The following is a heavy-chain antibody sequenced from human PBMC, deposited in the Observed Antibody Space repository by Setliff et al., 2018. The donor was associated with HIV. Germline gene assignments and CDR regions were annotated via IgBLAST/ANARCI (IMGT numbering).Heavy chain of an antibody. D-gene: IGHD1-7*01. V-gene: IGHV4-34*01. CDR1: GGSFSDYY. CDR2: INHSGST. Sequence: SETLSLTCAVYGGSFSDYYWSWIRQPPGKGLEWIGEINHSGSTNYNPSLKRRVTISVDTSKNQFSLKLNSATAADTAVYYCARVRLELRQYWFDSWGQGSPVTVTS. J-gene: IGHJ5*01. CDR3: ARVRLELRQYWFDS.